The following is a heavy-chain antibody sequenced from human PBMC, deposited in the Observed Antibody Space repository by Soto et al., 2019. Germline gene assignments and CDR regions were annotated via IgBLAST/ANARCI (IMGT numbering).Heavy chain of an antibody. V-gene: IGHV3-9*01. D-gene: IGHD3-3*02. Sequence: EVQLVESGGGLVQPGRSLRLSCAASGFTFDDYAMHWVRQAPGKGLEWVSGISWNSGSIGYADSVKGRFTISRDNAKNSLYLQMNSLRAEDTALYYCAKDIGYLPLSVVYYMDVCGKGTTVTVSS. CDR2: ISWNSGSI. CDR1: GFTFDDYA. CDR3: AKDIGYLPLSVVYYMDV. J-gene: IGHJ6*03.